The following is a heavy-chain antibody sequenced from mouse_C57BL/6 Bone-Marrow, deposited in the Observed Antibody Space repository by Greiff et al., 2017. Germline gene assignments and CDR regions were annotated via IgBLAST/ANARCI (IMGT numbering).Heavy chain of an antibody. Sequence: VQLQQSGPGLVQPSQSLSITCTVSGFSLTSYGVHWVRQSPGKGLEWLGVIWSGGSTDYNAAFISRLSISKDNPKSQVFFKMNSLQADDTAIYYCARCGDYYYYAMDYWGQGTSVTVSS. J-gene: IGHJ4*01. CDR1: GFSLTSYG. CDR2: IWSGGST. D-gene: IGHD2-13*01. V-gene: IGHV2-2*01. CDR3: ARCGDYYYYAMDY.